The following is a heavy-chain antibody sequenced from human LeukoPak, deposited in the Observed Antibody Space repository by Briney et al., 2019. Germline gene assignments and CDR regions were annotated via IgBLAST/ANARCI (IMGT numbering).Heavy chain of an antibody. V-gene: IGHV3-33*06. CDR1: EFTFSRYS. D-gene: IGHD5-18*01. J-gene: IGHJ5*02. Sequence: GGSLRLSCVASEFTFSRYSVNWVRQAPGKGLEWVAVIWYDGSNKYYADSVKGRFTISRDNSKNTLYLQMNSLRAEDTAVYYCAKDLDGGYSYGPNWFDPWGQGTLVTVSS. CDR3: AKDLDGGYSYGPNWFDP. CDR2: IWYDGSNK.